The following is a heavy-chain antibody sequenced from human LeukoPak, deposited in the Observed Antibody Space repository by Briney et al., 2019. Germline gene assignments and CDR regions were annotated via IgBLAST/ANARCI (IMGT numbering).Heavy chain of an antibody. Sequence: GESQKISYKGSGYIFSSYWSGWVRQMRGKRLGLIGIIYPGDSDNRYSPSFQGQVTISADKSISTAYLQWSSLKASDTAMYYCARRLDSSGYSTFDYWGQGTLVTVSS. D-gene: IGHD3-22*01. V-gene: IGHV5-51*01. J-gene: IGHJ4*02. CDR2: IYPGDSDN. CDR3: ARRLDSSGYSTFDY. CDR1: GYIFSSYW.